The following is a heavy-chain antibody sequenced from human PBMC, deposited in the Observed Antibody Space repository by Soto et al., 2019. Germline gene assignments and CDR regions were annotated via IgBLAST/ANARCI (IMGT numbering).Heavy chain of an antibody. V-gene: IGHV3-23*01. D-gene: IGHD5-12*01. CDR1: GFTFSSYA. J-gene: IGHJ6*02. CDR2: ISGSGGST. CDR3: AKYAGRANYYYYYGMDV. Sequence: GSLRLSCAASGFTFSSYAMSWVRQAPGKGLEWVSAISGSGGSTYYADSVKGRFTISRDNSKNTLYLQMNSLRAEDTAVYYCAKYAGRANYYYYYGMDVWGQGTTVTVSS.